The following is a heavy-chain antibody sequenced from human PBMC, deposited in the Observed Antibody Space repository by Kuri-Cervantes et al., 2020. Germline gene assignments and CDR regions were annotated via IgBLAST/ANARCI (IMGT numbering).Heavy chain of an antibody. CDR1: GYAFTSYY. J-gene: IGHJ4*02. CDR3: ARDVEVGYDSSGYYVGVFYY. CDR2: INPSGGST. D-gene: IGHD3-22*01. Sequence: ASVKVSCKASGYAFTSYYMHWVRQAPGQGLEWMGLINPSGGSTSYAQKFQGRVTMTRDTSTSTVYMELSSLRSEDTAVYYCARDVEVGYDSSGYYVGVFYYWGQGTLVTVSS. V-gene: IGHV1-46*01.